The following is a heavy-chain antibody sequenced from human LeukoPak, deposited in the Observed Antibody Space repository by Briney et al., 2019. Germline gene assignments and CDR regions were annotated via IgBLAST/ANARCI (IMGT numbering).Heavy chain of an antibody. Sequence: GGSLRLSCAASGITFSSYWMSWVRQAQGKGLEWVANIKQDGSEKYYVDSVKGRFTISRDNAKKSLYLQMNSLRAEDTAVYYCASVAGPYYYYYYGMVVWGQGTTVTVSS. D-gene: IGHD6-19*01. CDR1: GITFSSYW. V-gene: IGHV3-7*03. J-gene: IGHJ6*02. CDR2: IKQDGSEK. CDR3: ASVAGPYYYYYYGMVV.